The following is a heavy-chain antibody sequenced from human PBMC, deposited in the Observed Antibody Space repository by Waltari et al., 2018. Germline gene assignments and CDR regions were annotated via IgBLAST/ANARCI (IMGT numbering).Heavy chain of an antibody. J-gene: IGHJ6*02. CDR2: IKQDGSEQ. CDR1: GFSFSSYW. Sequence: EVQLVESGGGLVQPGGSLRLSCAVSGFSFSSYWMTWVRQAPGKGLEWVANIKQDGSEQNYLDSVKGRFTISRDNANNSLYLQMHSLRAEDTAVYSCARESSSFSNYISYGMDVWGQGTTVTVSS. V-gene: IGHV3-7*01. CDR3: ARESSSFSNYISYGMDV. D-gene: IGHD4-4*01.